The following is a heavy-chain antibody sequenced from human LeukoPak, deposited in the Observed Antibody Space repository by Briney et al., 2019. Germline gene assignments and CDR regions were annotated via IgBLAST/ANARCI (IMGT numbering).Heavy chain of an antibody. CDR3: ARHLMNYVWGSYRSYYFDY. Sequence: SETLSLTCAVYGGSFSGYYWNWIRQPPGKGLEWIGEINHSGSTNYNPSLKSRVTISVDTSKNQFSLRLNSVTAADTAVYYCARHLMNYVWGSYRSYYFDYWGQGTLVTVSS. D-gene: IGHD3-16*02. J-gene: IGHJ4*02. CDR1: GGSFSGYY. CDR2: INHSGST. V-gene: IGHV4-34*01.